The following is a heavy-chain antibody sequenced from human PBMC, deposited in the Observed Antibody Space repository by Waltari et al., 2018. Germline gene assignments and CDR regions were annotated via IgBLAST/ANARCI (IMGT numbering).Heavy chain of an antibody. CDR3: ATRFRCSTSCPKGDY. D-gene: IGHD2-2*01. CDR2: ISGSGGST. CDR1: GFTFSSYA. V-gene: IGHV3-23*01. J-gene: IGHJ4*02. Sequence: EVQLLESGGGLVQPGGSLRLSCAASGFTFSSYAMSWVRQAPGKGLEWVSAISGSGGSTYYADSVKGRFTISRDNSKNTLYLQMNSLRAEDTAVYYCATRFRCSTSCPKGDYWGQGTLVTVSS.